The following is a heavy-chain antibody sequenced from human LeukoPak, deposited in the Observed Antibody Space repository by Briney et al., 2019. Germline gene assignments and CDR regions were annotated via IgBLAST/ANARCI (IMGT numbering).Heavy chain of an antibody. CDR2: IFPGDSDT. J-gene: IGHJ4*02. CDR3: ARSGYGDYLGFFDY. CDR1: GLTFTTDW. D-gene: IGHD4-17*01. V-gene: IGHV5-51*01. Sequence: GESLKISCKGSGLTFTTDWIAWVRQMPGKGLECMGIIFPGDSDTRYNPSFEGQVTISADKSITTAYLQWSSLKASDTALYYCARSGYGDYLGFFDYWGQGTLVTVSS.